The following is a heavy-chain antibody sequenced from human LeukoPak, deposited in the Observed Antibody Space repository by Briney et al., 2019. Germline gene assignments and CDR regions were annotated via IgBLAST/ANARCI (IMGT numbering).Heavy chain of an antibody. D-gene: IGHD1-1*01. CDR1: GYTFTSYG. V-gene: IGHV1-18*04. CDR2: ISAYNGNT. J-gene: IGHJ5*02. Sequence: ASVKVSCKASGYTFTSYGISWVRQAPGQGLEWMGWISAYNGNTNYAQKLQGRVTMTTDTSTSTAYMELRSLRSDDTAVYYCARDGPRYNWNDKGIWFDPWGQGTLVTVSS. CDR3: ARDGPRYNWNDKGIWFDP.